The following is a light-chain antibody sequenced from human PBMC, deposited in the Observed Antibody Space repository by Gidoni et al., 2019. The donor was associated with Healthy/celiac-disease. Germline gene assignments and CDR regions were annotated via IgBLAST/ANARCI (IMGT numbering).Light chain of an antibody. V-gene: IGKV1-39*01. CDR1: QSISSY. J-gene: IGKJ2*01. CDR2: AAS. Sequence: DIQMTQSPSSLSASVGDRVTITCRASQSISSYLNWYQQKPGKAPKLLIYAASSLQSGVPSRFSGSGSGTDFTLTIISLQPEDFATYYCQQSYSTPAFXXXTKLEIK. CDR3: QQSYSTPA.